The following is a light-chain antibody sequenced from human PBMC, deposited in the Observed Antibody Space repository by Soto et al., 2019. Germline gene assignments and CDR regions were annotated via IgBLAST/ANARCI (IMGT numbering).Light chain of an antibody. CDR2: KAS. CDR1: QSISSW. V-gene: IGKV1-5*03. CDR3: QQYNSFPT. J-gene: IGKJ1*01. Sequence: DIQMTQSPSTLSASVGDRVTITCRASQSISSWLAWYQQKPGKAPKLLIYKASSLESGVPSRFSGGGSGTEFNLTISSLQPDDLATYYCQQYNSFPTFGQGTKVEIK.